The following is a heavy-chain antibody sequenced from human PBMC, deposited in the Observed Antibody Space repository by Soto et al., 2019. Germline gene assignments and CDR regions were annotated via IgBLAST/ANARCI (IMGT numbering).Heavy chain of an antibody. CDR1: GFTFSSYA. Sequence: PGGALRLSCSASGFTFSSYAMHWVRQAPGKGLEYVSAISSNGGSTYYADSVKGRFTISRDNSKNTLYLQVSSLRAEDTAVYYCVKDLGLHKEYSSSPPQVWGQGTLVTVSS. CDR2: ISSNGGST. CDR3: VKDLGLHKEYSSSPPQV. J-gene: IGHJ4*02. V-gene: IGHV3-64D*08. D-gene: IGHD6-6*01.